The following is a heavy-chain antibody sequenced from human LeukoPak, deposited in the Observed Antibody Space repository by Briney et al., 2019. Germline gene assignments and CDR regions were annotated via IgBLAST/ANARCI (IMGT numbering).Heavy chain of an antibody. Sequence: SETLSLTCTVSRGSISGYSWSWIRQSPGGGLEWIGYIYYSGDTAYYHPSLKSRVTISVDTSKNQFSLKMKSVTAADTAIYYCARSTGYNNGNADDHWGQGTLVTISA. CDR3: ARSTGYNNGNADDH. J-gene: IGHJ5*02. V-gene: IGHV4-59*12. D-gene: IGHD5-18*01. CDR1: RGSISGYS. CDR2: IYYSGDTA.